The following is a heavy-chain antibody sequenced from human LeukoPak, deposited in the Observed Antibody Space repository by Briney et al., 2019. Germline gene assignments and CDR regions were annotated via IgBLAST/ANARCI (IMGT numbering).Heavy chain of an antibody. Sequence: PGGSLRLSCAASGFTFSSYWMSWVRQAPGKGLEWVANIKQDGSEKYYVDSVKGRFTISRDNAKNSLYLQMNSLRAEDTAVYYCARDLPCNPTPLNWFDPWGQGTLVTVSS. CDR3: ARDLPCNPTPLNWFDP. J-gene: IGHJ5*02. CDR2: IKQDGSEK. CDR1: GFTFSSYW. V-gene: IGHV3-7*01. D-gene: IGHD2/OR15-2a*01.